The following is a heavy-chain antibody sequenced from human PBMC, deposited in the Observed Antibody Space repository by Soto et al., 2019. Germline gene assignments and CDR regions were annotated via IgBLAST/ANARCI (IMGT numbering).Heavy chain of an antibody. D-gene: IGHD2-2*01. CDR3: ARGRLEREYQLLESYYYYGMDV. V-gene: IGHV1-69*13. Sequence: SVKVSCKASGGTFSSYAISWVRQAPGQGLEWMGGIIPIFGTANYAQKFQGRVTITADESTSTAYMELSSLRSEDTAVYYCARGRLEREYQLLESYYYYGMDVWGQGTTVTVSS. J-gene: IGHJ6*02. CDR2: IIPIFGTA. CDR1: GGTFSSYA.